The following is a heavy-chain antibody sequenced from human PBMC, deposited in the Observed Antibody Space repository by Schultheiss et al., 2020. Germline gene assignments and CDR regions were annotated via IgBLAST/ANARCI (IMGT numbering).Heavy chain of an antibody. D-gene: IGHD4-17*01. CDR2: IYYSGST. CDR1: GGSISSSSYY. CDR3: ARVRGDYVFDY. J-gene: IGHJ4*02. Sequence: SETLSLTCTVSGGSISSSSYYWGWIRQPPGKGLEWIGSIYYSGSTYYNPSLKSRVTISVDTSKNQFSLKLSSVTAADTAVYYCARVRGDYVFDYWGQGTLVTVSS. V-gene: IGHV4-39*01.